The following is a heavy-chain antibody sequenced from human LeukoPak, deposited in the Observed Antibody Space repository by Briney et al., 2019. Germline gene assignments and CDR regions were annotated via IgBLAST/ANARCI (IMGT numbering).Heavy chain of an antibody. V-gene: IGHV4-38-2*02. D-gene: IGHD3-22*01. J-gene: IGHJ4*02. CDR2: IYHSGST. CDR1: GYSISSGYY. CDR3: ARAQGDSSGYYFDY. Sequence: SETLSLTCTVSGYSISSGYYWGWIRQPPGKGLEWIGSIYHSGSTYYNPSLKSRVTISVDTSKNQFSLKLSSVTAADTAVYYCARAQGDSSGYYFDYWGQGTLVTVSS.